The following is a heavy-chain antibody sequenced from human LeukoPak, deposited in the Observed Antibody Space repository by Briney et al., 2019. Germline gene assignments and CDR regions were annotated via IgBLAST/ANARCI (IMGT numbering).Heavy chain of an antibody. CDR3: ASGYDFWSGYPPAQYSMDV. Sequence: GGSLRLSCAASGFTFSDYWMSWVRQAPGKGLEWVATIDQDGRDKFSVDSVKGRFTIPRDNARNSMYLQMSSLRVEDTAVYYCASGYDFWSGYPPAQYSMDVWGQGTTVTVSS. J-gene: IGHJ6*02. V-gene: IGHV3-7*01. CDR1: GFTFSDYW. D-gene: IGHD3-3*01. CDR2: IDQDGRDK.